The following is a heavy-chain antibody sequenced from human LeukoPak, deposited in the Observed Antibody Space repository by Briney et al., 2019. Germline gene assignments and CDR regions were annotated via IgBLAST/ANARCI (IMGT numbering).Heavy chain of an antibody. V-gene: IGHV1-8*01. CDR3: ARRYSGVMQGYFVY. J-gene: IGHJ4*02. CDR2: MNPNSGNT. CDR1: GYTFSSHD. Sequence: ASVKVSCKASGYTFSSHDINWVRQATGQGLEWLGWMNPNSGNTGYAQKFQGRVTMTRDTSITTAYMELSSLRSEDTAVYYCARRYSGVMQGYFVYWGQGTLVTVSS. D-gene: IGHD5-12*01.